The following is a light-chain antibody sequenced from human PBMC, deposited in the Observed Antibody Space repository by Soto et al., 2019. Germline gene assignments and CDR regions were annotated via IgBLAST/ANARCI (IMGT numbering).Light chain of an antibody. V-gene: IGKV3-20*01. CDR3: QQYGSYPLT. Sequence: EVVLTQSPGALSLSPGERATLSCRASQSVDSSYFAWYQQRPGQAPGLLIYETSSRATGIPDRFSGSGSGTDFTLTVSRLEPEDFAVYFCQQYGSYPLTFGGGTKVEIK. J-gene: IGKJ4*01. CDR2: ETS. CDR1: QSVDSSY.